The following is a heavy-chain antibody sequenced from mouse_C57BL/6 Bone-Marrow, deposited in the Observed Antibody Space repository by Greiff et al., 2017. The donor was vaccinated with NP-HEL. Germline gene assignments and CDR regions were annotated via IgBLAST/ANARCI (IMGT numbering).Heavy chain of an antibody. CDR3: TRGGY. CDR1: GYEFSSDW. CDR2: IYPGDGDT. V-gene: IGHV1-80*01. J-gene: IGHJ2*01. Sequence: QVQLQQSGAELVKPGASVKISCTASGYEFSSDWMNWVKQRPGKGLEWIGQIYPGDGDTNYNGKFKGKATLTADKSSSTAYMQLSSLTSDDSSVYFCTRGGYWGQGTTLTVSA.